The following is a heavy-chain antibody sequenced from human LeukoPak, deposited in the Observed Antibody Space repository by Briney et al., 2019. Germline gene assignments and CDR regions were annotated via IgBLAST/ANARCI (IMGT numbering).Heavy chain of an antibody. Sequence: GGSLRLSCAASGFTFSSYSMNWVRQAPGKGLEWVANIRQDGAEQYYVDSVKGRFTVSRDNSKDSMSLQLTSLRLEDTAVYYCARVAYSSGWSFKNVFDIWGQGTLVTVSS. CDR3: ARVAYSSGWSFKNVFDI. V-gene: IGHV3-7*01. CDR2: IRQDGAEQ. D-gene: IGHD6-19*01. CDR1: GFTFSSYS. J-gene: IGHJ3*02.